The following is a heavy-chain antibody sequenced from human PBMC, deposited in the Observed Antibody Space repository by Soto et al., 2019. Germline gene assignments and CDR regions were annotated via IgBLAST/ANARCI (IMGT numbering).Heavy chain of an antibody. D-gene: IGHD3-10*01. CDR3: AKDQRLWFGELSATPDDP. CDR2: ISGSGGST. V-gene: IGHV3-23*01. J-gene: IGHJ5*02. Sequence: GWSLRLSCAASGFTFSSYAMSWVRQAPGKGLEWVSAISGSGGSTYYADSVKGRFTISRDNSNNTLYLQMNSLRAEDTAVYYCAKDQRLWFGELSATPDDPWGQGTLVTVSS. CDR1: GFTFSSYA.